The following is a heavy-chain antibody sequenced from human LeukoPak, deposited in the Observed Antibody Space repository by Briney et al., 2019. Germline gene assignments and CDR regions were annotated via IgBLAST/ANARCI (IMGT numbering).Heavy chain of an antibody. V-gene: IGHV1-46*01. J-gene: IGHJ4*02. CDR2: INPSGGST. Sequence: ASVKVSCKASGYIFTSYGISWVRQAPGQGLEWMGIINPSGGSTSYAQKFQGRVTMTRDTSTSTAYMELSSLRSEDTAVYYCARKWYYDSSGYYSFDYWGQGTLVTVSS. D-gene: IGHD3-22*01. CDR3: ARKWYYDSSGYYSFDY. CDR1: GYIFTSYG.